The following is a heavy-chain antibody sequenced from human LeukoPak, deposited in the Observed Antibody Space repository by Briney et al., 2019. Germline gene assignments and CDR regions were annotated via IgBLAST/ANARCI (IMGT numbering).Heavy chain of an antibody. J-gene: IGHJ5*02. V-gene: IGHV3-74*01. CDR2: ISPDGSTT. Sequence: GGSLRLSCAASEFTFSSYGMHWVRQAPGKGLVWVSRISPDGSTTSYAYSVKGRFTISRDNAKNTLYLQMKSLRAEDTAVYYCARDRGARGRGLAWGQGTQVTVSS. CDR1: EFTFSSYG. D-gene: IGHD3-10*01. CDR3: ARDRGARGRGLA.